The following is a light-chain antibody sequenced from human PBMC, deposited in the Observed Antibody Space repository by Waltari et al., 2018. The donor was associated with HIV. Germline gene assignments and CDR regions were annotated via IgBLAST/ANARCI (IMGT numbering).Light chain of an antibody. Sequence: QSALTQPASVSGSPGQSITISCSGTSSDVGGYHSVSWYQQRPGKAPKLIIYEVNSRPSGLSDRFSGSKSGNTASLTISGLQVEDEADYYCSSYTTTYTYVFGSGTKVTVL. CDR1: SSDVGGYHS. J-gene: IGLJ1*01. CDR2: EVN. V-gene: IGLV2-14*03. CDR3: SSYTTTYTYV.